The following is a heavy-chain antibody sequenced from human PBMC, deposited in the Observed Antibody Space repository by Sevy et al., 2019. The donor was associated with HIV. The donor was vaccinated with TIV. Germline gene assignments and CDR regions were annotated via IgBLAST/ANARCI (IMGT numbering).Heavy chain of an antibody. J-gene: IGHJ4*02. Sequence: ASVKVSCKVSGYTLTKLSMHWVRQAPGKGLEWMGRFDPEDGETIFAQKFQGRVTMTEDTSTDTAYMELSSLRSEDTAVYYWAAAREYYEDSSGYLDYWGQGTLVTVSS. CDR1: GYTLTKLS. CDR3: AAAREYYEDSSGYLDY. V-gene: IGHV1-24*01. CDR2: FDPEDGET. D-gene: IGHD3-22*01.